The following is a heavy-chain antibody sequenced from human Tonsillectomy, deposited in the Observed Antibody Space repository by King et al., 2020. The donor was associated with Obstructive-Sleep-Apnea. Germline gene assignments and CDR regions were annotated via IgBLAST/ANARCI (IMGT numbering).Heavy chain of an antibody. D-gene: IGHD2-2*01. J-gene: IGHJ4*02. CDR2: INPNSGGT. Sequence: QLVQSGAEVKKPGASVKVSCKASGYTFTGYYMHWVRQAPGQGLEWMGWINPNSGGTNYAQKFQGRVTMTRDTSISTAYMELSRLRSDDTAVYYCARVPRSGYCSSTSCPPLDYWGQGTLVIVSS. CDR3: ARVPRSGYCSSTSCPPLDY. V-gene: IGHV1-2*02. CDR1: GYTFTGYY.